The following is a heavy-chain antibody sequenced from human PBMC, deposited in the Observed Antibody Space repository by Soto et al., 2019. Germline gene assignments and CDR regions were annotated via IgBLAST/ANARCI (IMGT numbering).Heavy chain of an antibody. CDR3: ARGAVTTAWRYNWFDP. D-gene: IGHD4-17*01. J-gene: IGHJ5*02. V-gene: IGHV4-59*01. CDR1: GGAISSYY. Sequence: SGTLSLTCTVSGGAISSYYWSCIRKTPGKGLEWIGYIYYSGSTNYNPSLKSRVTISVDTSKNQFSLKLSSVTAADTAVYYCARGAVTTAWRYNWFDPWGQGTLVTVSS. CDR2: IYYSGST.